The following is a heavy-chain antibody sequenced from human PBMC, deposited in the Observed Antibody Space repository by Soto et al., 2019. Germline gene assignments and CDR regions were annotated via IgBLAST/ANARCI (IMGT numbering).Heavy chain of an antibody. CDR1: GFTFSNYA. CDR2: ISGSGSNT. Sequence: EVQLLESGGGLVQPGESLRLSCAASGFTFSNYAMTWVRQAPGKGLEWVSSISGSGSNTYYADSVKGRFTISRDTSKNTLYLQMNSLRVQDTALYYCVKAHLSVQAVGSIDYWGQGILVTVSS. V-gene: IGHV3-23*01. D-gene: IGHD6-19*01. J-gene: IGHJ4*02. CDR3: VKAHLSVQAVGSIDY.